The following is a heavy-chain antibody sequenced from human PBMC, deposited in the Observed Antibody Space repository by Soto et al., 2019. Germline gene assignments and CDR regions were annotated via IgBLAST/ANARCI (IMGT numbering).Heavy chain of an antibody. V-gene: IGHV4-38-2*01. J-gene: IGHJ5*02. Sequence: SETLSLTCAVSGYSISSGYYWGWIRPPPGKGLEWIGSFYHSGSTYYNPSLKSRVTISVDTSKNQFSLKLSSVTAADTAVYYCARYLAYYDSRPEGFDAWGQGTLVTVSS. CDR2: FYHSGST. CDR1: GYSISSGYY. CDR3: ARYLAYYDSRPEGFDA. D-gene: IGHD3-22*01.